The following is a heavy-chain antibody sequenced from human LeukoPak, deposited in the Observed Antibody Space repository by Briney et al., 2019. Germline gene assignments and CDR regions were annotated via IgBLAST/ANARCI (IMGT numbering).Heavy chain of an antibody. CDR1: GGSFSGYY. V-gene: IGHV4-59*01. Sequence: SETLSLTCAVYGGSFSGYYWSWIRQPPGKGLEWIGDVYYSGSTNYNPSLKSRVTISVDTSKNQFSLRLSSVTAADTAVYFCARNYYNILTGYYADVFDIWGQGTMVTVSS. CDR3: ARNYYNILTGYYADVFDI. CDR2: VYYSGST. J-gene: IGHJ3*02. D-gene: IGHD3-9*01.